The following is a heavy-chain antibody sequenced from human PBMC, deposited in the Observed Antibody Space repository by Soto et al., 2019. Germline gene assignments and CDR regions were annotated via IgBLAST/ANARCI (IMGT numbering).Heavy chain of an antibody. Sequence: GESLKISCKGSGYSFTSYWISWVRQMPGKGLEWMGRIDPSDSYTNYSPSFQGHVTISADKSISTAYLQWSSLKASDTAMYYCARLLHCSSTSCYDNWFDPWGQGTLVIVSS. V-gene: IGHV5-10-1*01. J-gene: IGHJ5*02. CDR1: GYSFTSYW. D-gene: IGHD2-2*01. CDR3: ARLLHCSSTSCYDNWFDP. CDR2: IDPSDSYT.